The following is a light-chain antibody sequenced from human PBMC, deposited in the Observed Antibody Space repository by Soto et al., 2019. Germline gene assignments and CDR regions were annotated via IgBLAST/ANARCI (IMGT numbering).Light chain of an antibody. J-gene: IGKJ5*01. CDR1: QSVSSGY. Sequence: EIVLTQSPATLSLSPGERATLSCRASQSVSSGYLAWYQQKPGQAPRLLIYGTSSRATGIGDRFSGSGSGTDFSLTISRLEPEDFAVYYCQQYVSLITFGHGTRLEMK. CDR3: QQYVSLIT. CDR2: GTS. V-gene: IGKV3-20*01.